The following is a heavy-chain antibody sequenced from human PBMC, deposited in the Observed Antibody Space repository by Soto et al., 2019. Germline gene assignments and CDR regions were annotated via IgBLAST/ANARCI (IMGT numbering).Heavy chain of an antibody. V-gene: IGHV1-69*13. CDR2: IIPIFGTA. J-gene: IGHJ4*02. D-gene: IGHD6-6*01. CDR3: ARGPRIAAPLGY. CDR1: GGAFSSYA. Sequence: SVKVSCKASGGAFSSYAIRSVRQAPGQGLEWMGGIIPIFGTANYAQKFQGRVTITADESTSTAYMELSSLRSEDTAVYYCARGPRIAAPLGYWGQGTLVTVSS.